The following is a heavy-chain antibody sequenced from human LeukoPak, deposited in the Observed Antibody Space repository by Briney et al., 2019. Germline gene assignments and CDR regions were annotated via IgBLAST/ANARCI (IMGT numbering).Heavy chain of an antibody. CDR2: IYYSGST. V-gene: IGHV4-59*01. CDR1: GGSISSYY. CDR3: ARGSYGGNLDY. D-gene: IGHD4-23*01. J-gene: IGHJ4*02. Sequence: SETLSLTCTVSGGSISSYYWSWIRQPPGKGLEWIGYIYYSGSTNYNPSLKSRVTISVDTSKNQFSLKLSSVTAADTAVYYRARGSYGGNLDYWGQGTLVTVSS.